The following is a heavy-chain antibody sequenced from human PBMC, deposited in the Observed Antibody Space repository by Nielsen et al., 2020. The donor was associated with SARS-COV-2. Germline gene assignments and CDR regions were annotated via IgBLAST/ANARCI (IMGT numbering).Heavy chain of an antibody. CDR2: IYPGNSDT. V-gene: IGHV5-51*06. CDR1: GYSFTSYW. Sequence: KVSCQGFGYSFTSYWIGWVRQMPGNGLEWMGIIYPGNSDTRYSPSFQGPVTIPADKSISTAYLQWSSLKASDTAMYYCARRGGSANFLSGPVYGLDYWGQGTLVTVSS. D-gene: IGHD3-3*01. J-gene: IGHJ4*02. CDR3: ARRGGSANFLSGPVYGLDY.